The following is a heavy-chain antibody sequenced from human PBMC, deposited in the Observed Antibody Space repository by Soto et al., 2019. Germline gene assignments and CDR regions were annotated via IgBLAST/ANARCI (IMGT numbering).Heavy chain of an antibody. D-gene: IGHD2-2*01. CDR1: GYTFTSYA. V-gene: IGHV7-4-1*02. CDR2: INTNTGNP. CDR3: ARLDADCSSTSCYYYYYYMDV. J-gene: IGHJ6*03. Sequence: ASVKVSCKASGYTFTSYAMNWVRQAPGQGLEWMGWINTNTGNPTYAQGFTGRFVFSLDTSVSTAYLQISSLKAEDTAVYYCARLDADCSSTSCYYYYYYMDVWGKGTTVPVSS.